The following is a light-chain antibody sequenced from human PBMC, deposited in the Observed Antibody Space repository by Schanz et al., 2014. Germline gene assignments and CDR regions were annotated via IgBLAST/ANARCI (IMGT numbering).Light chain of an antibody. CDR3: SSYTSSSTWV. V-gene: IGLV2-8*01. Sequence: QSALTQPPSVSGSPGQSVTISCTGTSSDVGGYNYVSWYQQHPGKAPKLMIYEVNKRPSGVPDRFSASKSGNTASLTVSGLQAEDEADYYCSSYTSSSTWVFGGGTKLTVL. J-gene: IGLJ3*02. CDR2: EVN. CDR1: SSDVGGYNY.